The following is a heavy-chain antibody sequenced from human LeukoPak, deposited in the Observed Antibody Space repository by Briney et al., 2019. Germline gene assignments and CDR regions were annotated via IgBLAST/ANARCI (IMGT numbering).Heavy chain of an antibody. V-gene: IGHV1-18*01. D-gene: IGHD2-2*01. J-gene: IGHJ5*02. CDR1: GYTFTSYG. Sequence: GASVKVSCKASGYTFTSYGISWVRQAPGQGLEWMGWISAYNGNTNYAQKLQGRVTMTTDTSTSTAYMELRSLRSDDTAVYYCARVVVPAVIWDEWWFDPWGQGTLVTVSS. CDR3: ARVVVPAVIWDEWWFDP. CDR2: ISAYNGNT.